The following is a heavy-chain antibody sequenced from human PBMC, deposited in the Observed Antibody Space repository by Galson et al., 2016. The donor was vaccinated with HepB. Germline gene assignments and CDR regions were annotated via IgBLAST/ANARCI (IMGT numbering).Heavy chain of an antibody. Sequence: SLRLSCAASGFTFSSYSMSWVRQAPGKGLEWVSSISSSSSSLYYADSVKGRFTISRDNAKNSLYLQMNSLRAEDTAVYYCARGKSSTAWQDYWGQGTLVTVSS. J-gene: IGHJ4*02. CDR2: ISSSSSSL. V-gene: IGHV3-21*01. CDR3: ARGKSSTAWQDY. CDR1: GFTFSSYS. D-gene: IGHD6-19*01.